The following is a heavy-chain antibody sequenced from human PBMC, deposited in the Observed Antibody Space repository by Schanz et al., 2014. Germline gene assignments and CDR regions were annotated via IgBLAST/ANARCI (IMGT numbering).Heavy chain of an antibody. V-gene: IGHV1-2*06. J-gene: IGHJ4*02. D-gene: IGHD4-17*01. CDR1: RYPFTAYY. Sequence: QVHLVQSGSEVKKPGASVKVSCKASRYPFTAYYMHWVRQAPGQGLEWMGRINPNSGDTNYAQKFQGRVTMTRDTSISTAYMELSSLRSDDTAVYYCARELRLEYYFDYWGQGTQVTVSS. CDR3: ARELRLEYYFDY. CDR2: INPNSGDT.